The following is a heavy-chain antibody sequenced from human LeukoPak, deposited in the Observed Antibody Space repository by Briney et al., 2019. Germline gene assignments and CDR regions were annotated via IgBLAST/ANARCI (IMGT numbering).Heavy chain of an antibody. CDR2: IKEDGSEE. Sequence: GGSLRLSCAASGFTFSSYWMTWVRQAPGKGLEWVANIKEDGSEEYYLDSVKGRFTISRDNAKNSLYLQMNSLRAEDTAVYYCARDQVGSFWGQGTLVTVSS. D-gene: IGHD6-13*01. CDR3: ARDQVGSF. J-gene: IGHJ4*02. CDR1: GFTFSSYW. V-gene: IGHV3-7*01.